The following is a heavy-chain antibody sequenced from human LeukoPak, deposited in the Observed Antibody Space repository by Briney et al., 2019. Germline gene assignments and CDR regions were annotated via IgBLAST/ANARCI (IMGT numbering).Heavy chain of an antibody. Sequence: PSGTLSLTCAVSGGSISSSNWWSWVRQPPGKGLEWIGEIYHSGSTNYNPSLKSRVTISVDKSENQFSLKLSSVTAADTAVYYCARACCSSTPHAFDIWGQGTMVTVSS. CDR3: ARACCSSTPHAFDI. CDR2: IYHSGST. CDR1: GGSISSSNW. V-gene: IGHV4-4*02. J-gene: IGHJ3*02. D-gene: IGHD2-2*01.